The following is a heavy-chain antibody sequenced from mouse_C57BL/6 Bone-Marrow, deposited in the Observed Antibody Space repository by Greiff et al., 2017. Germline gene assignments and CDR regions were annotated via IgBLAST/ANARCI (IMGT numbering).Heavy chain of an antibody. J-gene: IGHJ3*01. V-gene: IGHV14-4*01. CDR1: GFTFTDYY. CDR3: SRIAY. Sequence: VQLQQSGAELVRPGASVKLSCTASGFTFTDYYMHWVKQRPEQGLEWIGWIYPENGDTEYASKFQGKATITVDTSSNTAYLQLSSLTSEDTAVYYCSRIAYWGQGTLVTVSA. CDR2: IYPENGDT.